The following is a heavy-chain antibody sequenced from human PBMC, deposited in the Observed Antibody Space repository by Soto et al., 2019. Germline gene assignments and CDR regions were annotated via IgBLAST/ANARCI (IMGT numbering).Heavy chain of an antibody. Sequence: QVRLQESGPGMVKPSETLSLSCLVSGDSVGNGPYYWSWIRQSPGEGLEWIVFMYCSGSTNVNPSLESRVNISIDMSKNQFFLELRSVTAADAAVYFCARVGSSCHSGGCYYYYGLGVWGQGTTV. CDR2: MYCSGST. V-gene: IGHV4-61*01. D-gene: IGHD1-26*01. CDR1: GDSVGNGPYY. J-gene: IGHJ6*02. CDR3: ARVGSSCHSGGCYYYYGLGV.